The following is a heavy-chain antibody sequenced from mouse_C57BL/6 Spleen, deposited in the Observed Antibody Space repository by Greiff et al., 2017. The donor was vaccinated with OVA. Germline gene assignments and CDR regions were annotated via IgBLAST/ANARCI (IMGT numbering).Heavy chain of an antibody. J-gene: IGHJ3*01. Sequence: QVQLQQPGAELVMPGASVKLSCKASGYTFTSYWMHWVKQRPGQGLEWIGEIDPSDSYTNYNQKFKGQSTLTVDKSSSTAYMQLSSLTSEDSAVYYWARTSGAPFAYWGQGTLVTVSA. CDR2: IDPSDSYT. CDR3: ARTSGAPFAY. V-gene: IGHV1-69*01. D-gene: IGHD6-1*01. CDR1: GYTFTSYW.